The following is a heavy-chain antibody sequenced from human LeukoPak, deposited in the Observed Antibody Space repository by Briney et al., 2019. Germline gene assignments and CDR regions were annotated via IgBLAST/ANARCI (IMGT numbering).Heavy chain of an antibody. J-gene: IGHJ6*02. CDR3: ARYRFFSLNYYYYYGMDV. V-gene: IGHV4-59*01. CDR1: GGSISSYY. D-gene: IGHD3-3*01. Sequence: SETLSLTCTVSGGSISSYYWSWIRQPPGKGLEWIGYIYYSGSTNYNPSLKSRVTISVDTSKNQFSLKLSSVTAADTAVYYCARYRFFSLNYYYYYGMDVRGQGTTVTVSS. CDR2: IYYSGST.